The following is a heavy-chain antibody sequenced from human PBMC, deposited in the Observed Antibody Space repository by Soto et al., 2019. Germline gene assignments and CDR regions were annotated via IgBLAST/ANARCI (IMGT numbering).Heavy chain of an antibody. D-gene: IGHD3-22*01. CDR2: ISGSGGST. V-gene: IGHV3-23*01. J-gene: IGHJ4*02. Sequence: GSLRLSCAASGFTFSRYAMSWVRQAPGKGLEWVSAISGSGGSTYYADSVKGRFTISRDNSKNTLYLQMNSLRAEDTAVYYCAKDKTVVVPPRLFDYWGQGTLVTVSS. CDR3: AKDKTVVVPPRLFDY. CDR1: GFTFSRYA.